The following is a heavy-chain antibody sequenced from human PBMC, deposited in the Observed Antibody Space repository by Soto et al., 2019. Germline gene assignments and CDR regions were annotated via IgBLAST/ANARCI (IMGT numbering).Heavy chain of an antibody. CDR2: ISTYNGNT. CDR3: ARTVAGHFDY. CDR1: GYTFTSSG. Sequence: ASVKVSGKASGYTFTSSGISWVRQAPGQGPEWMGWISTYNGNTNYAQNLQGRVTMTTDTSTSTAYMELRGLRSDDTAVYYCARTVAGHFDYWGQGTLVTVSS. D-gene: IGHD6-19*01. V-gene: IGHV1-18*01. J-gene: IGHJ4*02.